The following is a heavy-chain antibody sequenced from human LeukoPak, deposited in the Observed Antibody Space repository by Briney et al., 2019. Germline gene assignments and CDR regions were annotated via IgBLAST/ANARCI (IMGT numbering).Heavy chain of an antibody. V-gene: IGHV1-2*02. Sequence: ASVKVSCKASGYTFTGYYTHWVRQAPGQGREWMGWINPNSGGTNYAQKFQGRVTMTRDTSISTAYMELSRLRSDDTAVYYCARDTAFIGYCSSTSCYPPYYFDYWGQGTLVTVSS. CDR2: INPNSGGT. CDR3: ARDTAFIGYCSSTSCYPPYYFDY. CDR1: GYTFTGYY. D-gene: IGHD2-2*01. J-gene: IGHJ4*02.